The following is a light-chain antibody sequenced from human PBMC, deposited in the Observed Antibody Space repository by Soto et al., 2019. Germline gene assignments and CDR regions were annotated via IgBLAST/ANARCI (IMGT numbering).Light chain of an antibody. V-gene: IGKV3-20*01. J-gene: IGKJ4*01. CDR1: QSVSSNY. CDR2: GAS. Sequence: EIVLTQSPGTLSLPPGERATLSCRASQSVSSNYLAWYQQRPGQAPRLLIYGASSRATGIPDRFSGSGSGTDFTLTISRLEPEDFAVYFCQQYATSPALTFGGGTKVEIK. CDR3: QQYATSPALT.